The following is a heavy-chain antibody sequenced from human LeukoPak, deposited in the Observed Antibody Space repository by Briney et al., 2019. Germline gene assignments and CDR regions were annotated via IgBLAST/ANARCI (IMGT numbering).Heavy chain of an antibody. Sequence: GGSLRLSCAASGFTFSSYGMHWVRQAPGKGLEWVSYISSSGSTIYYADSVKGRFTISRDNAKNSLYLQMNSLRAEDTAVYYCARVVSSSSGASGAFDIWGQGTMVTVSS. J-gene: IGHJ3*02. CDR1: GFTFSSYG. V-gene: IGHV3-48*04. CDR3: ARVVSSSSGASGAFDI. D-gene: IGHD6-6*01. CDR2: ISSSGSTI.